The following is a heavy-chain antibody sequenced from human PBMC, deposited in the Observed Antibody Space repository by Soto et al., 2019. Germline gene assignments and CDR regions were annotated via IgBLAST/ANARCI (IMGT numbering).Heavy chain of an antibody. J-gene: IGHJ1*01. CDR2: ISRYGDIT. Sequence: EVQLLESGGDLIQPGGSLRLSCAASGFTFNIYAMTWVRQAPGRGLEWVSAISRYGDITYYADSVEGRFSISRANSKNTLYLQMTSLRAEDTAVYYCAKDRYLDHDSRGYLCEHRCQGTVVTVPS. V-gene: IGHV3-23*01. CDR3: AKDRYLDHDSRGYLCEH. D-gene: IGHD3-22*01. CDR1: GFTFNIYA.